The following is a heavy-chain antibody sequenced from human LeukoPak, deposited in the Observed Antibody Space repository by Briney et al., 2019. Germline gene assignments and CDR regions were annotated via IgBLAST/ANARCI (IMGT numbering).Heavy chain of an antibody. CDR2: IYSGGST. Sequence: PGRSLRLSCAASGFTFSSYAMHWVRQAPGKGLEWVSVIYSGGSTYYADSVKGRFTISRDNSKNTLYLQMNSLRAEDTAVYYCARDRNAFDIWGQGTMVTVSS. CDR3: ARDRNAFDI. CDR1: GFTFSSYA. J-gene: IGHJ3*02. V-gene: IGHV3-53*01.